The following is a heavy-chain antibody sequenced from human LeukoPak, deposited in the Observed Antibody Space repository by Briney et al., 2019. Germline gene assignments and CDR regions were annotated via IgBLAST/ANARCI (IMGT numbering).Heavy chain of an antibody. CDR2: IAYSGST. Sequence: KPSETLSLTCFVPGGSISDYYWSGIRRSPGKGLEWIGYIAYSGSTKYNPSLESRVTMSVEKTSNQFSLKLNFVTDADTAVYYCARDRDKSWSGYSSDWSFDLWGRGTLVTVSS. D-gene: IGHD3-3*01. CDR1: GGSISDYY. J-gene: IGHJ2*01. CDR3: ARDRDKSWSGYSSDWSFDL. V-gene: IGHV4-59*01.